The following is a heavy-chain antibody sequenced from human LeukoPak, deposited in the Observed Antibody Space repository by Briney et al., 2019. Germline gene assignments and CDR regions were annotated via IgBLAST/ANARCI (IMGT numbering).Heavy chain of an antibody. CDR1: GFTFSSYA. V-gene: IGHV3-64*01. CDR3: ARVRGTQRAFDI. J-gene: IGHJ3*02. Sequence: HTGGSLTLSCAASGFTFSSYAMHWVRQAPGKGLEYVSAISSNGGSTYYANSVKGRFTISRDNSKNTLYLQMGSLRAEDMAVYYCARVRGTQRAFDIWGQGTMVTVSS. CDR2: ISSNGGST.